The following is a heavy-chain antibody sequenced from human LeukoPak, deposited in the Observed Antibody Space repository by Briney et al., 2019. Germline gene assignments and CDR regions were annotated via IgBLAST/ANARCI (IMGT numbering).Heavy chain of an antibody. CDR1: GFTFSSYA. J-gene: IGHJ4*02. CDR3: ASGSGGRQQWLVLRGYFDY. CDR2: ISYDGSNK. V-gene: IGHV3-30-3*01. Sequence: PGGSLRLSCAASGFTFSSYAMHWLRQAPGKGLEWVAVISYDGSNKYYADSVKGRFTISRDNSKNTLYLQMNSLRAEDTAVYYCASGSGGRQQWLVLRGYFDYWGQRTLVTVSS. D-gene: IGHD6-19*01.